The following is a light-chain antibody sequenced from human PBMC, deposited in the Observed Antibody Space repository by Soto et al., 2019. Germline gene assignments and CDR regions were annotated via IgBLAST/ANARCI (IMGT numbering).Light chain of an antibody. CDR1: QSVSSGY. V-gene: IGKV3-20*01. Sequence: EIALTQSPGTLSLSPGERATLSCRASQSVSSGYLAWYQQKPGQAPRLLLYGASSRATGIPDRFSGSGSGTAFTLTISRLEPEDFAVYYCQQYGGSPTWTFGQGTKVEIK. CDR3: QQYGGSPTWT. CDR2: GAS. J-gene: IGKJ1*01.